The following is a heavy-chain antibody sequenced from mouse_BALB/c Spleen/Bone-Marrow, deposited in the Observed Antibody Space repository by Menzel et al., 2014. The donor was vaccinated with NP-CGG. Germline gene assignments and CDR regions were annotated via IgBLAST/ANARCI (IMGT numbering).Heavy chain of an antibody. CDR3: ARHEGGGHFDY. Sequence: VKLMESGAGLVKPGASVKLSCKASGYTFTEYIIHWVKQRSGQGLEWIGWFYPGSGSIKYNEKFKDKATLTADKSSSTVYMELSRLTSEDSAVYFCARHEGGGHFDYWGQGTTLTVSS. D-gene: IGHD1-1*02. V-gene: IGHV1-62-2*01. J-gene: IGHJ2*01. CDR2: FYPGSGSI. CDR1: GYTFTEYI.